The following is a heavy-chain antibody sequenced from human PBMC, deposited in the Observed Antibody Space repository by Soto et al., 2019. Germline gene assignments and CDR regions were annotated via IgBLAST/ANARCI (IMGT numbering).Heavy chain of an antibody. D-gene: IGHD4-17*01. J-gene: IGHJ5*02. CDR2: INHSGST. CDR3: ARTYGNSPTNWFDP. CDR1: GGAFSGYY. Sequence: PSETLSLTRAVFGGAFSGYYWSWVRPPPGKGLEWIGEINHSGSTNYNPSLKSRVTISVDKSKNQFSLNLSSVTAADTAVYYCARTYGNSPTNWFDPWGQGSLVTVSS. V-gene: IGHV4-34*01.